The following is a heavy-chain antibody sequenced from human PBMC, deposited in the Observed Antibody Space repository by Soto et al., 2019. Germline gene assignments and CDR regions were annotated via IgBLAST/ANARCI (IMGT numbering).Heavy chain of an antibody. Sequence: HPGGSLRLSCVASGFIFSTYWMTWFRQAPGKGLEWVATIKPDGSEIYYVDSAKGRFTISRDNANNSLYLQMKSLRAEDTAVYYCARAIISAGSYWGQGTLVTVSS. CDR3: ARAIISAGSY. CDR1: GFIFSTYW. D-gene: IGHD6-25*01. CDR2: IKPDGSEI. V-gene: IGHV3-7*03. J-gene: IGHJ4*02.